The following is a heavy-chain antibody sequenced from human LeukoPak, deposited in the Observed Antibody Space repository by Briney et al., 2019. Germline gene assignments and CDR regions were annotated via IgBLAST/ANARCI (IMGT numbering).Heavy chain of an antibody. D-gene: IGHD4-11*01. J-gene: IGHJ4*02. CDR3: ARDPTTVMTVPWYFDA. Sequence: PSETLSLTCAVYDGSFTGYFWNWIRQSPGKGLEWIGEINHRGSTNYNPSLKSRLTISVDTSKNQFSLRLTSVTAADTGVYFCARDPTTVMTVPWYFDAWGQGTLVTVSS. CDR1: DGSFTGYF. CDR2: INHRGST. V-gene: IGHV4-34*01.